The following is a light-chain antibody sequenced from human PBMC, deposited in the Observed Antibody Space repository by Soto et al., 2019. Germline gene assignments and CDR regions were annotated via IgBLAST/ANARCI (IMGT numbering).Light chain of an antibody. V-gene: IGKV3-15*01. J-gene: IGKJ2*01. Sequence: EVVMTQSPATLSVSPGERATLSCRASQSVSRNLAWYQQRPGRAPRLLIYDASTRATNIPTRFSGSGSGTEFTHTISSRQTEYFAVYYCQQYNHWPLYTFGQGTKLEIK. CDR2: DAS. CDR3: QQYNHWPLYT. CDR1: QSVSRN.